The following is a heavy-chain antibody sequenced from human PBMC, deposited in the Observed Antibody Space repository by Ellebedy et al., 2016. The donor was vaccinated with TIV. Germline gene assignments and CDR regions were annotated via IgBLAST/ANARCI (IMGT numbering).Heavy chain of an antibody. CDR1: GFTFSSYS. CDR2: ISSSSSYI. Sequence: GESLKISXAASGFTFSSYSMNWVRQAPGKGLEWVSSISSSSSYIYYADSVKGRFTISRDNAKNSLYLQMNSLRAEDTAVYYCASRGGGGPHYWGQGTLVTVSS. J-gene: IGHJ4*02. V-gene: IGHV3-21*01. D-gene: IGHD4-23*01. CDR3: ASRGGGGPHY.